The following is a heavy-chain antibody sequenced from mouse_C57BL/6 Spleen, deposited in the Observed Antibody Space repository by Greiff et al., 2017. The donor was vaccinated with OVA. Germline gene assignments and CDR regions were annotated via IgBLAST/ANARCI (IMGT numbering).Heavy chain of an antibody. J-gene: IGHJ2*01. CDR2: IDPSDSYT. D-gene: IGHD1-1*01. CDR3: ARTHYGSSPDY. V-gene: IGHV1-50*01. Sequence: QVQLKQPGAELVKPGASVKLSCKASGYTFTSYWMQWVKQRPGQGLEWIGEIDPSDSYTNYNQKFKGKATLTVDTSSSTAYMQLSSLTSEDSAVYYCARTHYGSSPDYWGQGTTLTVSS. CDR1: GYTFTSYW.